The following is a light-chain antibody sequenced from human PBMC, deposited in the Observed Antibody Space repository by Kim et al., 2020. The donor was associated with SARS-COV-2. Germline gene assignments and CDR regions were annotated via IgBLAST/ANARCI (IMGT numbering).Light chain of an antibody. V-gene: IGLV1-44*01. CDR2: YDN. CDR3: AAWHDGLRGRM. Sequence: QSVLTQPPSTSGTPGQRVTISCSGSSSNIGSNNGNWYQQLPGTAPKLLIYYDNQRPSGVPDRFSGSKSGTSASLAISGLQSEDEADYYCAAWHDGLRGRMFGGGTQLTVL. J-gene: IGLJ3*02. CDR1: SSNIGSNN.